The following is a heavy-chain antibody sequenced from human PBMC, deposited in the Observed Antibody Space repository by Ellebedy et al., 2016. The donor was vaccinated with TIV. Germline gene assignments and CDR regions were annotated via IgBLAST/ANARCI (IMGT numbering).Heavy chain of an antibody. CDR3: ARVYLAAAGPYYYYYMDV. J-gene: IGHJ6*03. V-gene: IGHV4-59*01. D-gene: IGHD6-13*01. Sequence: SETLSLTXTVSGGSISSYYWSWIRQPPGKGLEWIGYIYYSGSTNYNPSLKSRVTISVDTSKNQFSLKLSSVTAADTAVYYCARVYLAAAGPYYYYYMDVWGKGTTVTVSS. CDR2: IYYSGST. CDR1: GGSISSYY.